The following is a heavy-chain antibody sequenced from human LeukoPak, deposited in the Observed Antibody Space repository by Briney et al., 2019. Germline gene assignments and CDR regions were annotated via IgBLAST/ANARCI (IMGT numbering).Heavy chain of an antibody. Sequence: ASVKVSCKASGYTFTSYGISWVRQAPGQGLEWMGWTSAYNGNTNYAQKLQGRVTMTTDTSTSTAYMELRSLRSDDTAVYYCARVRVVVVAAKNYYYYYYMDVWGKGTTVTVSS. J-gene: IGHJ6*03. CDR3: ARVRVVVVAAKNYYYYYYMDV. V-gene: IGHV1-18*01. D-gene: IGHD2-15*01. CDR2: TSAYNGNT. CDR1: GYTFTSYG.